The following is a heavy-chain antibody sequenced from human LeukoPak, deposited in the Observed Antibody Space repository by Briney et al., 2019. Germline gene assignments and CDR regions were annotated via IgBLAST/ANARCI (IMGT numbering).Heavy chain of an antibody. CDR1: GGSISSYY. CDR2: IYYSGST. CDR3: ARQTGQWLVSYYFDY. J-gene: IGHJ4*02. D-gene: IGHD6-19*01. V-gene: IGHV4-59*08. Sequence: PSETLSLTCTVSGGSISSYYWNWIRQPPGKGLEWIGYIYYSGSTNYNPSLKGRVTISVDTSKNQFSLKLSSVTAADTAVYYCARQTGQWLVSYYFDYWGQGTLVTVSS.